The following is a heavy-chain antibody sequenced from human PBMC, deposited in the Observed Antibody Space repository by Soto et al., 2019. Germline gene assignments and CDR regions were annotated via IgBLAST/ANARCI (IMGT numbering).Heavy chain of an antibody. J-gene: IGHJ4*02. D-gene: IGHD6-19*01. CDR2: IIPIFGTV. CDR3: APTVAGRPHYFDF. Sequence: QVQLVQSGAEVKKPGSSVKVSCKASGGTFSMYDISWVRQAPGQGLEWMGGIIPIFGTVNYAQKFQGRVTITADKSTSTAYMEMSSLRSEDTAVYYCAPTVAGRPHYFDFWGQGTLVTVSS. V-gene: IGHV1-69*06. CDR1: GGTFSMYD.